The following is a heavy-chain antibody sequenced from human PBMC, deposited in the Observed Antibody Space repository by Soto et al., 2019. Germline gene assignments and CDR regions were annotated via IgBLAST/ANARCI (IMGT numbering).Heavy chain of an antibody. CDR3: ARVYYYGSGSYYPGHNWFDP. V-gene: IGHV4-34*01. J-gene: IGHJ5*02. CDR1: GWSFSGYY. D-gene: IGHD3-10*01. Sequence: PSETLSLTCAVYGWSFSGYYWSWIRQPPGKGLEWIGEINHSGSTNYNPSLKSRVTISVDTSKNQFSLKLSSVTAADTAVYYCARVYYYGSGSYYPGHNWFDPWGQGTLVTVSS. CDR2: INHSGST.